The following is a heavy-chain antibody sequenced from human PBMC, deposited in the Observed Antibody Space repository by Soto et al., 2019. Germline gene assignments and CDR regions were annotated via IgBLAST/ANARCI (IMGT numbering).Heavy chain of an antibody. D-gene: IGHD3-10*01. J-gene: IGHJ6*02. Sequence: QLQLQESGSGLVKPSQTLSLTCAVSGGSISSGGYSWSWIRQPPGKGLEWIGYIYHSGSTYYNPSLKSRVTISVDRPKNQFSLKLSSVTAADTAVYYCASAYGSGSYSYYYGMDVWGQGTTVTVSS. CDR2: IYHSGST. V-gene: IGHV4-30-2*01. CDR3: ASAYGSGSYSYYYGMDV. CDR1: GGSISSGGYS.